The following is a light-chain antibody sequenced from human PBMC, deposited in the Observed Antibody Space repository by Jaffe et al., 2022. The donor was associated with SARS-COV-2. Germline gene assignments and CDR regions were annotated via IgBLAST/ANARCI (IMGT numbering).Light chain of an antibody. CDR1: QSISSW. J-gene: IGKJ1*01. CDR3: QHSNSYPVT. V-gene: IGKV1-5*03. Sequence: DIQMTQSPSTLSASVGDRVTITCRASQSISSWLAWYQQKPGKAPKVLIYEASNLESGVPSRFSGSGSGTEFTLTISGLQPDDFATYYCQHSNSYPVTFGQGTKVEIK. CDR2: EAS.